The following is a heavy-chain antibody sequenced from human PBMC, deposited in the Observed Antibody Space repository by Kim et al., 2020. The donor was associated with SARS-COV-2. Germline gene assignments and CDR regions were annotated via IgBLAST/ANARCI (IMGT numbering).Heavy chain of an antibody. Sequence: GGSLRLSCAASGFTFSSYAMHWVRQAPGKGLEWVAVISYDGSNKYYADSVKGRFTISRDNSKNTLYLQMNSLRAEDTAVYYCARDRDNTQYYYGSGDWYFDLWGRGTLVTVSS. CDR1: GFTFSSYA. CDR2: ISYDGSNK. J-gene: IGHJ2*01. V-gene: IGHV3-30-3*01. D-gene: IGHD3-10*01. CDR3: ARDRDNTQYYYGSGDWYFDL.